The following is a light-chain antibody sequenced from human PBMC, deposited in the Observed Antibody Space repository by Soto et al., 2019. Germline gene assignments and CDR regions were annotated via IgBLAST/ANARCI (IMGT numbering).Light chain of an antibody. CDR1: QSISSW. CDR3: QQGDSFPIT. V-gene: IGKV1-12*01. CDR2: EAS. Sequence: DIQMTQSPSSVSASVGDRVTITCRASQSISSWLAWYQQKPGTVPKLLIYEASRLQSGVPSRFSGSGAGTEFTLTITSLQPEDFGTYYCQQGDSFPITFGQGTRREIK. J-gene: IGKJ5*01.